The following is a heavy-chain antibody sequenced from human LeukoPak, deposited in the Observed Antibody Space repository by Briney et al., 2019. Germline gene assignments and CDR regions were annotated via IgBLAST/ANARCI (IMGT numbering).Heavy chain of an antibody. CDR3: AREPHWSGFY. V-gene: IGHV3-74*01. J-gene: IGHJ4*02. D-gene: IGHD3-3*01. CDR2: INSDGSST. Sequence: PGGSLRLSCATSGFTFSNYAMGWVRQAPGKGLVWVSRINSDGSSTSYADSVKGRFTISRDNAKNTLYLQMNSLRAEDTAVYYCAREPHWSGFYWGQGTLVTVSS. CDR1: GFTFSNYA.